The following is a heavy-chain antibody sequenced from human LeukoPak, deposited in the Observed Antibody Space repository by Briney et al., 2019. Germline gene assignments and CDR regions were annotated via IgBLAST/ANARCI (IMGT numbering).Heavy chain of an antibody. CDR1: GDSLSGYN. CDR2: IYSTGST. J-gene: IGHJ5*01. CDR3: VRDLGRFDS. V-gene: IGHV4-4*07. Sequence: SETLSLTCIVSGDSLSGYNWSWIRQPAGKGPEWIGRIYSTGSTNYNPSLKSRVTMSVDRSKNQFPLRMNSMTAADTAVYFCVRDLGRFDSWGQGALVLVSS.